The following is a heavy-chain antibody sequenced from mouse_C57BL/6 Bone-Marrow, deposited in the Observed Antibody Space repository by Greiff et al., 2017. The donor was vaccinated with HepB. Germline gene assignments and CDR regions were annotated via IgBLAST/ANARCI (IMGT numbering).Heavy chain of an antibody. D-gene: IGHD1-1*01. CDR1: GYTFTSYW. CDR3: ARHYCGSILDY. J-gene: IGHJ2*01. Sequence: QVQLQQPGAELVMPGASVKLSCKASGYTFTSYWMHWVKQRPGQGLEWIGEIDPSDSYTNYNQKFKGKSTLTVDKSSSTAYMQLSSLTSEDSAVYYCARHYCGSILDYWGQGTTLTVSS. CDR2: IDPSDSYT. V-gene: IGHV1-69*01.